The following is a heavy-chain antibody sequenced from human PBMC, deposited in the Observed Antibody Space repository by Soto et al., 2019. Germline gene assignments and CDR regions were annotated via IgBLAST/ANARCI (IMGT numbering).Heavy chain of an antibody. CDR1: GGSVSSGGYF. CDR2: ISYSGST. Sequence: SETLSLTCTVSGGSVSSGGYFWSWIRQPPGRGLEWIGYISYSGSTKYNPSLESRVTISVDTSNKNFSLKLASVTAADTAVYYCARAPYSSGWPDSWGQGTLVTVSS. CDR3: ARAPYSSGWPDS. D-gene: IGHD6-19*01. V-gene: IGHV4-61*03. J-gene: IGHJ4*02.